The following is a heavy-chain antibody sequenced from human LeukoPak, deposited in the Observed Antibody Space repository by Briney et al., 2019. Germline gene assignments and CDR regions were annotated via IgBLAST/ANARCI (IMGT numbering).Heavy chain of an antibody. V-gene: IGHV3-33*01. CDR3: ARDRYIVVVPAAHQFDY. CDR1: GFTFSSYG. CDR2: IWYDGSNK. Sequence: GRSLRLSCAASGFTFSSYGMHWVRQAPGKGLEWVAVIWYDGSNKYYADSVKGRFTISRDNSKNTLYLQMNSLRAEDTAVYYCARDRYIVVVPAAHQFDYWGQGTLVTVSS. J-gene: IGHJ4*02. D-gene: IGHD2-2*01.